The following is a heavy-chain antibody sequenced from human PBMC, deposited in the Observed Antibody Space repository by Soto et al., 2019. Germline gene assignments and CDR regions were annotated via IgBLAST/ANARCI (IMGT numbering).Heavy chain of an antibody. CDR1: GYTFTSNA. J-gene: IGHJ4*02. CDR2: ISAYNGNT. D-gene: IGHD3-22*01. Sequence: SVKVSSKASGYTFTSNASSWVRQAPGQGLEWMGWISAYNGNTNYAQKFQGWVTMTRDTSISTAYMELSRLRSDDTAVYYCARGQYYYDSSGAFDYWGQGTLVTVSS. V-gene: IGHV1-18*01. CDR3: ARGQYYYDSSGAFDY.